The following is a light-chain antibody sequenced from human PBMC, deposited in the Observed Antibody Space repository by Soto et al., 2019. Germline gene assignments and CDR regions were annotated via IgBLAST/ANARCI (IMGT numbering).Light chain of an antibody. CDR2: KAS. J-gene: IGKJ4*01. CDR1: QSISTW. V-gene: IGKV1-5*03. Sequence: DIQMTQSPSTLPASVGDSVTITCRADQSISTWLAWYQQKPGKAPNLLIYKASRLETGVPSRFSGSGSGTEFTPTISFLQPDDFATYYCQQYNSYSPLTFGGGTKVDIK. CDR3: QQYNSYSPLT.